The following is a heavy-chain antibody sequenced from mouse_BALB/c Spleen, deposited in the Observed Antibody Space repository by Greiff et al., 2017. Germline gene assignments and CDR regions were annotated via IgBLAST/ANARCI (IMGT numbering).Heavy chain of an antibody. D-gene: IGHD1-1*01. CDR2: IWSGGST. CDR3: ARHYGTVVPYAMDY. CDR1: GFSLTSYG. Sequence: VQLQQSGPGLVQPSQSLSITCTVSGFSLTSYGVHWVRQSPGKGLEWLGVIWSGGSTDYNAAFISRLSISKDNSKSQVFFKMNSLQANDTAIYYCARHYGTVVPYAMDYWGQGTSVTVSS. V-gene: IGHV2-2*02. J-gene: IGHJ4*01.